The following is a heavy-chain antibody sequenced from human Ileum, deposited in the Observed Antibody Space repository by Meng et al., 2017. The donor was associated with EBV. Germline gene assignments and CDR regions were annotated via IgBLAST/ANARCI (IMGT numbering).Heavy chain of an antibody. CDR2: ISGSGGTT. Sequence: EVQLLESGGGLVGPGGSLRLSCAASGFTFTSYAMNWVRQAPGKGLEWVSVISGSGGTTYYADSVKGRFTISSDSSKNTVFLQMNSLRAEDTAVYYCAKAATIIRGALDYWGQGTLVTVSS. V-gene: IGHV3-23*01. J-gene: IGHJ4*02. CDR1: GFTFTSYA. CDR3: AKAATIIRGALDY. D-gene: IGHD3-10*01.